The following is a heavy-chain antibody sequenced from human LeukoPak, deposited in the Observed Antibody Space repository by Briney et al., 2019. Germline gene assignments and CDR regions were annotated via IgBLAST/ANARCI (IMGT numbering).Heavy chain of an antibody. CDR3: VRDGYSGYDRAFDY. J-gene: IGHJ4*02. V-gene: IGHV3-23*01. D-gene: IGHD5-12*01. Sequence: GGSLRLSCAASGFTFSSYAMSWVRQAPGKGLEWVSAISGSGGSTYYADSVKGRFTISRDNSKNTLYLQMNSLRAEDTAVYYCVRDGYSGYDRAFDYWGQGTLVTVSS. CDR1: GFTFSSYA. CDR2: ISGSGGST.